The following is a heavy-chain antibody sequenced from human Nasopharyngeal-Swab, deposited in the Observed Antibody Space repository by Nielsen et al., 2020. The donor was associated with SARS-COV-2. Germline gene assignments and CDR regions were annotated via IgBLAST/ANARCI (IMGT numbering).Heavy chain of an antibody. CDR2: ISGSDHTT. Sequence: GVLKISCAASGFTFRSYAISWVRQAPGKGLEWVSVISGSDHTTYYADSVKGRFTISRDNSKNTLYLQMNSLRAEDTAVYYCARVYSGSYWGHFDYWGQGTLVTVSS. CDR1: GFTFRSYA. D-gene: IGHD1-26*01. V-gene: IGHV3-23*01. CDR3: ARVYSGSYWGHFDY. J-gene: IGHJ4*02.